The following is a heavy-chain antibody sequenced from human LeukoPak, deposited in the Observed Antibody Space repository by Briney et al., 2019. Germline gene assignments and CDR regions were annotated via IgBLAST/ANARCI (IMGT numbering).Heavy chain of an antibody. Sequence: ASVKVSCKASGYTFTSYDINWVRQATGQGLEWMGGFDPEDGETIYAQKFQGRVTMTEDTSTGTAYMELSSLSSVDTAMYYCALNAYCSSNSCWGNYYYYYMDFWGKGTTVTVSS. CDR2: FDPEDGET. D-gene: IGHD2-2*01. J-gene: IGHJ6*03. V-gene: IGHV1-24*01. CDR3: ALNAYCSSNSCWGNYYYYYMDF. CDR1: GYTFTSYD.